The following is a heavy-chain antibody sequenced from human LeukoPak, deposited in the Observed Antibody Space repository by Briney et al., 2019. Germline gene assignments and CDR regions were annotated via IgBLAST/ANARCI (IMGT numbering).Heavy chain of an antibody. CDR2: IYPGDSDT. CDR1: GYSFTSYW. D-gene: IGHD3-10*01. Sequence: GESLKISCKGSGYSFTSYWIGWVRQMPGEGLEWMGIIYPGDSDTRYSPSFQGQVTISADKSFSTAYLQWSSLKASDTAMYYCARTRGRAGLLYYFDYWGQGTLVTVSS. J-gene: IGHJ4*02. V-gene: IGHV5-51*01. CDR3: ARTRGRAGLLYYFDY.